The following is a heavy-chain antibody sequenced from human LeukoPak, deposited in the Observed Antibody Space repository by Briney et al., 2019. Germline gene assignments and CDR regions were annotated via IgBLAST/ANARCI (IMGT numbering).Heavy chain of an antibody. V-gene: IGHV3-53*01. Sequence: GGSLRLSCAASGFTVSSNYMSWVRQAPGKGLEWVSVIYSGGSTYYADSVKGRFTISRDNSKNTLYLQMNSLRAEDTAVYYCEGYFDPGYSRYHLGNYWGQGTLVTVSS. CDR3: EGYFDPGYSRYHLGNY. D-gene: IGHD3-9*01. J-gene: IGHJ4*02. CDR2: IYSGGST. CDR1: GFTVSSNY.